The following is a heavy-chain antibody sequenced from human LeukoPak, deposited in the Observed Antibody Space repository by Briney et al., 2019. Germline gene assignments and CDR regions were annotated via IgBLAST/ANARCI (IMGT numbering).Heavy chain of an antibody. CDR3: ARWYWNYRALDY. J-gene: IGHJ4*02. V-gene: IGHV1-2*02. D-gene: IGHD1-7*01. CDR2: INPNSGGT. Sequence: GASVKVSCKASGYTFTGYYMHWVRQAPGQGLEWMGWINPNSGGTNYAQRFQGRVTMTRDTSISTAYMELSRLRSDDTAVYYCARWYWNYRALDYWGQGTLVTVSS. CDR1: GYTFTGYY.